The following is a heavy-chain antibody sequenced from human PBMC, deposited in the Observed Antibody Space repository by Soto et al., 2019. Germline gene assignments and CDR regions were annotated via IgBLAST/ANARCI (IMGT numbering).Heavy chain of an antibody. CDR1: GSTAGSNY. D-gene: IGHD3-3*01. CDR3: ARLESDTFFGVGRGEY. Sequence: PGGSLRLSGSASGSTAGSNYMSWVRQAQGKGLEWVSVIYSGGSTYYADSVKGRFTISRHNSKNTLYLQMNSLRAEDTAVYYCARLESDTFFGVGRGEYWGQGTLVTVPS. J-gene: IGHJ4*02. V-gene: IGHV3-53*01. CDR2: IYSGGST.